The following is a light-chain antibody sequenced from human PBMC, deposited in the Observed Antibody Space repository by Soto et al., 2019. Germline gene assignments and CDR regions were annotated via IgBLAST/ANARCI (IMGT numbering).Light chain of an antibody. CDR1: QSVSTY. J-gene: IGKJ5*01. Sequence: EIVLTQSPGTLSLSPGERATLSCRASQSVSTYLAWYQQQPGQAPRLLIYGASSRATGIPDRFSGSGSGTDFTLTISRLEPEDVAVYYCQQYYDSPLTFGQGTRLEIK. V-gene: IGKV3-20*01. CDR2: GAS. CDR3: QQYYDSPLT.